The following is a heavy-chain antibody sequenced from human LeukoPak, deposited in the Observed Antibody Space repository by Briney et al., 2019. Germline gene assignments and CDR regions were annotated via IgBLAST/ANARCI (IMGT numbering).Heavy chain of an antibody. Sequence: PGGSLRLSCAASGFTFTDYYMHLVQQAPGKGLEWMGLVDPENGETIYAEKFQGRVTITADTSTDTAYMELSSLRSEDTAVYYCATHQEYSSSSLGYWGQGTLVTVSS. D-gene: IGHD6-6*01. J-gene: IGHJ4*02. CDR3: ATHQEYSSSSLGY. CDR1: GFTFTDYY. V-gene: IGHV1-69-2*01. CDR2: VDPENGET.